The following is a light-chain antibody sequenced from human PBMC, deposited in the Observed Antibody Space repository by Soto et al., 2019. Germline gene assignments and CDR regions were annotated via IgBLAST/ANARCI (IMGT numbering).Light chain of an antibody. J-gene: IGKJ1*01. CDR3: MQLTQFPWT. CDR2: KIS. Sequence: DIVMTQTPLSSPVTLGQPASISCRSSQSLVHSDGNTYLTWLHQRPGQPPRLLLYKISNRFSGVPDRFSGSGAGTDFTLKISGVEAEDVVVYYCMQLTQFPWTFGQGTKVEIK. V-gene: IGKV2-24*01. CDR1: QSLVHSDGNTY.